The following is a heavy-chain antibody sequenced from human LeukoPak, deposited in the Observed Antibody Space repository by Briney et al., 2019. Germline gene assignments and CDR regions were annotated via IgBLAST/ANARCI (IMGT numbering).Heavy chain of an antibody. CDR3: ARDPMVGDYYYYYYMDV. J-gene: IGHJ6*03. D-gene: IGHD3-10*01. V-gene: IGHV1-46*01. Sequence: ASVKVSCKASGYTFTGYYMHWVRQAPGQGLEWMGIINPSGGSTSYAQKFQGRVTMTRDMSTSTVYMELSSLRSEDTAVYYCARDPMVGDYYYYYYMDVWGKGTTVTVSS. CDR1: GYTFTGYY. CDR2: INPSGGST.